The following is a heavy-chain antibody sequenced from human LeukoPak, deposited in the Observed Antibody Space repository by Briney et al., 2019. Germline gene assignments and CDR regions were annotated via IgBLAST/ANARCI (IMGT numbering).Heavy chain of an antibody. V-gene: IGHV4-38-2*01. CDR3: ARNGSSGYFDY. CDR1: DYSISIGNY. Sequence: SETLSLTCAVSDYSISIGNYWGWIRQPPGKGLEWIGSVYHSGSTHYSPSLKSRVTISVDTSKNQFSLKLRSVTAADTAVYYCARNGSSGYFDYWGQGTLVTVSS. D-gene: IGHD3-22*01. CDR2: VYHSGST. J-gene: IGHJ4*02.